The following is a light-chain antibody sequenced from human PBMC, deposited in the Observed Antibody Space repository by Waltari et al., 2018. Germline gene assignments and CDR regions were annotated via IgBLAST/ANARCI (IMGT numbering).Light chain of an antibody. CDR1: SSDVGGYNY. Sequence: QSALTPPRSVSGSPGQSVTISCTGTSSDVGGYNYVSWYQQRPGKGPTLLIYDVSKRPPAVPDRFSGSKSGNIASLTISGLQADDEADYYCCSYAGSYTHVVFGGGTKLTVL. V-gene: IGLV2-11*01. J-gene: IGLJ2*01. CDR3: CSYAGSYTHVV. CDR2: DVS.